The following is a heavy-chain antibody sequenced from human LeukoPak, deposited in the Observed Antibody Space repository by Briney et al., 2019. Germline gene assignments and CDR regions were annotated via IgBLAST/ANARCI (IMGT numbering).Heavy chain of an antibody. V-gene: IGHV1-18*03. CDR3: ARDRVYDYSNRRGFDY. Sequence: ASVKVSCKASGYPFTSFGISWVRQAPGQGLEWMGWISGYNGKTNYAQNLQGRVTMTTDTSTSTAYVELGSLRSDDMAVYYCARDRVYDYSNRRGFDYWGQGTLVTVSS. CDR2: ISGYNGKT. CDR1: GYPFTSFG. J-gene: IGHJ4*02. D-gene: IGHD4-11*01.